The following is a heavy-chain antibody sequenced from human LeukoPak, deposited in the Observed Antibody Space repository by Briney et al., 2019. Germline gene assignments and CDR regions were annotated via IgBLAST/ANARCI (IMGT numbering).Heavy chain of an antibody. D-gene: IGHD2/OR15-2a*01. CDR1: GYTLTELS. J-gene: IGHJ4*02. CDR2: FDPEDGET. CDR3: ARESRPEYYFDY. V-gene: IGHV1-24*01. Sequence: ASVKVSCKVSGYTLTELSMHWVRQAPGKGLEWMGGFDPEDGETIYAQKFQGRVTMTRDTSTSTVYMELSSLRSEDTAVYYCARESRPEYYFDYWGQGTLVTVSS.